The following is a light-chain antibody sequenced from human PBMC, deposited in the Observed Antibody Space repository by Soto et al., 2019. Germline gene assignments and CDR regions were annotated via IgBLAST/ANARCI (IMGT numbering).Light chain of an antibody. J-gene: IGKJ1*01. CDR2: GAS. CDR3: QQYGSTPMT. Sequence: IVMTQSPATLSGSPGESVTLSCRASLGISVGLAWYQQRAGQARRLGVYGASSRATGIPDRFSGRGSGTVFTPPKSTLTPADFEVYYCQQYGSTPMTFGQRTKVDIK. V-gene: IGKV3-20*01. CDR1: LGISVG.